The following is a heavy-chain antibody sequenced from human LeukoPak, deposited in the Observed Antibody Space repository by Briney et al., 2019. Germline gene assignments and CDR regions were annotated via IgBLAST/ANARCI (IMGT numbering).Heavy chain of an antibody. Sequence: GGSLRLSCSASGFIFSSYAMHWVRQAPGKGLKFVSGISSNGGSTYYADSVKARFTMSRDNSKNALYLQMSSLRAEDTAVYYCVKRLNNYFDYWGQGTLVTVSS. J-gene: IGHJ4*02. CDR2: ISSNGGST. V-gene: IGHV3-64D*06. CDR1: GFIFSSYA. CDR3: VKRLNNYFDY. D-gene: IGHD4/OR15-4a*01.